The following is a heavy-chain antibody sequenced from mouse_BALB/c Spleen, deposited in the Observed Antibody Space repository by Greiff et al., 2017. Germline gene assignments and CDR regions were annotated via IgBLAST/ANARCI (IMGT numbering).Heavy chain of an antibody. CDR2: IWAGGST. V-gene: IGHV2-9*02. J-gene: IGHJ4*01. CDR3: AREDTTVVGAMDY. CDR1: GFSLTSYG. Sequence: VQLVESGPGLVAPSQSLSITCTVSGFSLTSYGVHWVRQPPGKGLEWLGVIWAGGSTNYNSALMSRLSISKDNSKSQVFLKMNSLQTDDTAMYYCAREDTTVVGAMDYWGQGTSVTVSS. D-gene: IGHD1-1*01.